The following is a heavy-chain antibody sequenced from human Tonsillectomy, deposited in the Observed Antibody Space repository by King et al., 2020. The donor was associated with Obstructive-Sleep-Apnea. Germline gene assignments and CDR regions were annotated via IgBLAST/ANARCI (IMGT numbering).Heavy chain of an antibody. D-gene: IGHD3-9*01. CDR2: IYYSGST. CDR1: GGSISSSSYY. V-gene: IGHV4-39*07. Sequence: QLQESGPGLVKPSETLSLTCTVSGGSISSSSYYWGWIRQPPGKGLEWIGSIYYSGSTYYNPSLKSRVTISVDTSKNQFSLKLSSVTAADTAVYYCASSLRYFDWLINYWGQGTLVTVSS. J-gene: IGHJ4*02. CDR3: ASSLRYFDWLINY.